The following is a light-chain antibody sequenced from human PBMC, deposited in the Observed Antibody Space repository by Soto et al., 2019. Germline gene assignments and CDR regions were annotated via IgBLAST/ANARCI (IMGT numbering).Light chain of an antibody. V-gene: IGLV2-11*01. CDR2: DVS. CDR1: SSDVGGYNY. J-gene: IGLJ1*01. Sequence: QSVLTQPRSVSGSPGQSVTISCTGTSSDVGGYNYVSWYQQHPGKAPKLMIYDVSKRPSGVPDRFSGFKSGNMASLTISGLQAEDEADYSCCSHAGTYIYVFGTGTKLTVL. CDR3: CSHAGTYIYV.